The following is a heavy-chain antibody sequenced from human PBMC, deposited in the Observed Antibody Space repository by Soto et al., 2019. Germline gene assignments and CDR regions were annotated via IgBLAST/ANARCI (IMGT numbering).Heavy chain of an antibody. CDR1: XFSLSTSGMC. CDR2: IDWDDDK. Sequence: LVNXTQTLTLTCXFSXFSLSTSGMCVSWIRQPPGKALEWLALIDWDDDKYYSTSLKTRLTISKDTSKNQVVLTMTNMDPVDTATYYCARRSIAARLGMDVWGQGTTVTVSS. V-gene: IGHV2-70*01. D-gene: IGHD6-6*01. J-gene: IGHJ6*02. CDR3: ARRSIAARLGMDV.